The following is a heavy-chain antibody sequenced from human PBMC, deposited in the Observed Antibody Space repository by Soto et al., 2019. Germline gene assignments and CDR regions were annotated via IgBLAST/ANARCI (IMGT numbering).Heavy chain of an antibody. J-gene: IGHJ5*01. CDR1: GGSISSSSFH. Sequence: SETLSLTCTVSGGSISSSSFHWGWIRQPPGKGLEWIGSIYYSGSTYYSPSLKSRVTISVDTSKNQFSLKLSSVTAADTAVYYCARRERAAGTDWWFDSWGQGILVTLAS. CDR2: IYYSGST. CDR3: ARRERAAGTDWWFDS. V-gene: IGHV4-39*01. D-gene: IGHD6-13*01.